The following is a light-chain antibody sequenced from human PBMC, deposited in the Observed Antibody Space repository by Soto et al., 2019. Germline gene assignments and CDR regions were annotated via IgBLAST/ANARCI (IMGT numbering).Light chain of an antibody. Sequence: EIVLTQSPVTLSLSPGERATLSCRATESVVSNYLAWYQLKPGQAPRLLIYDASSRATGIPDRFSGSGSGTDFTLTISRLEPEDFAVYYCQQYGSSGTFGQGTRLEIK. CDR1: ESVVSNY. CDR2: DAS. J-gene: IGKJ5*01. V-gene: IGKV3-20*01. CDR3: QQYGSSGT.